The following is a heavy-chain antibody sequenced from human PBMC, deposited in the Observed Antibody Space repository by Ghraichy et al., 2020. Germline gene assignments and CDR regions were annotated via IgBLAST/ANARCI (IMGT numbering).Heavy chain of an antibody. J-gene: IGHJ4*02. Sequence: RGSLRLSCAASGFTFSIYAMSWVRQAPGKGLQWVSAISASGSTYYADSVKGRFTISRDDSKNTLYLQMDSLRPEDTAVYYCAKAAGGGASAHYFDYWGQGTLVTVSS. CDR3: AKAAGGGASAHYFDY. CDR2: ISASGST. CDR1: GFTFSIYA. D-gene: IGHD2-21*01. V-gene: IGHV3-23*01.